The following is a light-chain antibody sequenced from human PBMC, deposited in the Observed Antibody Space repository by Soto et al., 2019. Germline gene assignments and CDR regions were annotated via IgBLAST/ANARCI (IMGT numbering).Light chain of an antibody. Sequence: EIVLTQSPGTLSLSPGERATLSCRASQSVGTYLAWYQQKPGQAPRLLIYGASSRATGIPDRFSGSGSGTDFTLTISRLEPEDFAVYYCQQYVSTPLTVGGGTKVDSK. CDR2: GAS. CDR1: QSVGTY. J-gene: IGKJ4*01. CDR3: QQYVSTPLT. V-gene: IGKV3-20*01.